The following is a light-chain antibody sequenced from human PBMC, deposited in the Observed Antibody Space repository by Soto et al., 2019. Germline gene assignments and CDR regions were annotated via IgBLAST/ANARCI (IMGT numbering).Light chain of an antibody. CDR3: QQYNSYPWT. J-gene: IGKJ1*01. Sequence: DIQMTQSPFTLSASVGDRVTITCRASQSISSWLAWYQQKPGKAPKLLIYKASTLESGVPSNFSGSGSGTEFTLTISSLQPEDFATYYRQQYNSYPWTLGQGTKVDIK. CDR1: QSISSW. V-gene: IGKV1-5*03. CDR2: KAS.